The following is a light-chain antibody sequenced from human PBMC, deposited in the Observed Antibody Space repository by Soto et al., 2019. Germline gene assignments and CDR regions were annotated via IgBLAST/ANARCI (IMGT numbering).Light chain of an antibody. J-gene: IGKJ4*01. CDR3: QQYDTSPPLT. V-gene: IGKV3-20*01. CDR2: GAS. Sequence: EIVLTQSPGTLSLSPGARATLSCRASQSVTSNYLAGYQQKPGQAPRLLLYGASRRAIGIPDRFSGSGSGTDFTLTISRLEPEDFAVYYCQQYDTSPPLTFGGGTKVEIK. CDR1: QSVTSNY.